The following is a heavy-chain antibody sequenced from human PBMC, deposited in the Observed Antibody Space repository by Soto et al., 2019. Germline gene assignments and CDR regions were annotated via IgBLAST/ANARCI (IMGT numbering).Heavy chain of an antibody. J-gene: IGHJ4*02. D-gene: IGHD2-2*01. CDR3: ARGSFHLGYCSSTSCYGFDY. CDR1: GGTFSSYA. CDR2: IIPIFGTA. V-gene: IGHV1-69*13. Sequence: SVKVSCKASGGTFSSYAISWVRQAPGQGLEWMGGIIPIFGTANYAQKFQGRVTITADESTSTAYMELSSLRSEDTAVYYCARGSFHLGYCSSTSCYGFDYWGQGTLVTVSS.